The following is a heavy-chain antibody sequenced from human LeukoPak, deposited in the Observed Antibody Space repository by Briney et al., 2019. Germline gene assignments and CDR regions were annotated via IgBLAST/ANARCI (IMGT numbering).Heavy chain of an antibody. CDR2: ISSNGGST. V-gene: IGHV3-64*01. CDR3: ARVFNPGVAFDI. D-gene: IGHD7-27*01. J-gene: IGHJ3*02. Sequence: GGSLRLSCAASGFTFSSNAMHWVRQAPGKGLEYVSAISSNGGSTYYANSVKGRFTISRDNSKNTLYLQMGSLRAEDMAVYYCARVFNPGVAFDIWGQGTMVTVSS. CDR1: GFTFSSNA.